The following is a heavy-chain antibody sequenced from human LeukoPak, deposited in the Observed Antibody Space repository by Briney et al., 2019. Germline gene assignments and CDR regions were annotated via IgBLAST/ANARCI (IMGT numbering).Heavy chain of an antibody. CDR3: ARGSYSGWAAPLGY. CDR1: GGSINSGYY. CDR2: IYYSGST. Sequence: TSETLSLTCTVSGGSINSGYYWSWIRQHPGKGLEWIGYIYYSGSTYYNPSLKSRVTISVDTSKNQFSLKLSSVAAADTAVYYCARGSYSGWAAPLGYWGQGTLVTVSS. V-gene: IGHV4-31*03. D-gene: IGHD3-10*01. J-gene: IGHJ4*02.